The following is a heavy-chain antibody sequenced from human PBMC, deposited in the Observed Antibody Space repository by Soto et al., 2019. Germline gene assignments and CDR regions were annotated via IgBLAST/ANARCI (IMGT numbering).Heavy chain of an antibody. Sequence: EVQLLESGGDLVQPGGSLRLSCAASGFAFGSYAISWVRQAPGKGLEWVSAISAGSDIINYAASVRGRFILSRDNSKKSVYLQMNSLRGEDTALYYCAKEFGAWAGAPSDVWGLGTTVTVSS. CDR2: ISAGSDII. CDR1: GFAFGSYA. V-gene: IGHV3-23*01. J-gene: IGHJ6*02. D-gene: IGHD1-26*01. CDR3: AKEFGAWAGAPSDV.